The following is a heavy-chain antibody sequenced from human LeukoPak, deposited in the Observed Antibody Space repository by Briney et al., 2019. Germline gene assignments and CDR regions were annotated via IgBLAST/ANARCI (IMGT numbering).Heavy chain of an antibody. V-gene: IGHV1-69*06. CDR1: GGTFSSYA. D-gene: IGHD2-15*01. CDR2: IIPIFGTA. Sequence: SVKVSCKASGGTFSSYAISWVRQAPGQGLEWMGGIIPIFGTANYAQKFQGRVTITADKSTSTAYMELSSLRSEDTAVYYCARSRQDIVVVVNPFDPWGQGTLVTVSS. J-gene: IGHJ5*02. CDR3: ARSRQDIVVVVNPFDP.